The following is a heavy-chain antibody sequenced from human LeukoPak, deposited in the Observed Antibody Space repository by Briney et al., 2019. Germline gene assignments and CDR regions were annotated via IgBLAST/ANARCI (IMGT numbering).Heavy chain of an antibody. V-gene: IGHV4-59*08. CDR3: AAQVVVAATPSYYFDY. Sequence: SETLPLTCTVSGGSISSYYWSWIRQPPGKGLEWIGYIYYSGSTNYNPSLKSRVTISVDTSKNQFSLKLSSVTAADTAVYYCAAQVVVAATPSYYFDYWGQGTLVTVSS. J-gene: IGHJ4*02. CDR2: IYYSGST. CDR1: GGSISSYY. D-gene: IGHD2-15*01.